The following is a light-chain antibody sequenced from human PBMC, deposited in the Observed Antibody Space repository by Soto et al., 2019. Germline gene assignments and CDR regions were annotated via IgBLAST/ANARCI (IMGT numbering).Light chain of an antibody. CDR3: MQALQTPWT. CDR1: QSLLHSNGYNY. Sequence: EMEMNKSPLSLPVTPGEPASISCRSSQSLLHSNGYNYLDWYLQKPGQSPQLLIYLGSNRSSGVPDRFSGSGSGTDFTLKISRVEAEDVGLYYCMQALQTPWTFGQRTKVDSK. J-gene: IGKJ1*01. CDR2: LGS. V-gene: IGKV2-28*01.